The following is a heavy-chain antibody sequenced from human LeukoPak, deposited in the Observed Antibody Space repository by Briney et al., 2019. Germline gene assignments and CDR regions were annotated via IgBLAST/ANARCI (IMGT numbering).Heavy chain of an antibody. CDR2: VYYSGST. J-gene: IGHJ6*03. Sequence: SETLSLTCSVSGGSVTSYYWSWLRQSPGKGLEWIGYVYYSGSTNYNPSLQSRVTISVDTSNNQFSLKLTSVTAADTAVYYCASGAYSYYYMDVWGKGTTVTISS. CDR3: ASGAYSYYYMDV. CDR1: GGSVTSYY. V-gene: IGHV4-59*02. D-gene: IGHD1-26*01.